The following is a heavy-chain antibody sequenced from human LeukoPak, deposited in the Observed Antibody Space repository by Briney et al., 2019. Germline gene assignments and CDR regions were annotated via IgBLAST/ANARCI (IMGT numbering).Heavy chain of an antibody. Sequence: SETLSLTCTVSGGSISSYYWSWIRQPPGKGLEWIGYIYYSGSTNYNPSLKSRVTISVDASKNQYPLKLSSVTAADTAVYYCARDAVIAVAGIDWDDAFDIWAQGTMVTVSS. CDR1: GGSISSYY. D-gene: IGHD6-19*01. J-gene: IGHJ3*02. V-gene: IGHV4-59*01. CDR2: IYYSGST. CDR3: ARDAVIAVAGIDWDDAFDI.